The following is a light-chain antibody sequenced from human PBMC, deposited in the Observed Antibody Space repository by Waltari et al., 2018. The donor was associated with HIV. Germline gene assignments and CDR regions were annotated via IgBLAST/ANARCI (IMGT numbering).Light chain of an antibody. Sequence: IQMTHSPSNLSASVGDAVILTCRASQNIDNWLAWYQQRPGRAPKLLMTMTSVLETGVPSRFRGSGSGTTFTLTINSLQPDDFGTYYCQQYSTHYGFGQGTRVE. CDR1: QNIDNW. CDR3: QQYSTHYG. V-gene: IGKV1-5*03. CDR2: MTS. J-gene: IGKJ2*01.